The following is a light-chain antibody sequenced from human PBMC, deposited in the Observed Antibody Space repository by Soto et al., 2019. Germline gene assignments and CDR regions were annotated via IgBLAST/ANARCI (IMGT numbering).Light chain of an antibody. J-gene: IGLJ1*01. Sequence: QSALTQPPSASGSPGQSVTISCTGTSSDVGGYNYVSWFQHHPGKAPKLLIHEVNKRPSGVPDRFSGSKSGNTASLTVSGLQAEDEADYYCSSYGGSTLFVFGTGTKLTVL. CDR3: SSYGGSTLFV. V-gene: IGLV2-8*01. CDR1: SSDVGGYNY. CDR2: EVN.